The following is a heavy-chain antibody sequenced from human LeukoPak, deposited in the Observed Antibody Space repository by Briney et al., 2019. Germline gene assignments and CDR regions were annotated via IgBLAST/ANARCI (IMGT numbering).Heavy chain of an antibody. J-gene: IGHJ4*02. CDR1: GFTFSSYA. Sequence: GGTLRLSCAASGFTFSSYAMSWVRQAPGKGLVWVSRINSDGSSTSYADSVKGRFTISRDNAKNTLYLQMNSLRAEDTAVYYCAGPMGPTAIFGFDYWGQGTLVTVSS. CDR2: INSDGSST. D-gene: IGHD2-2*01. CDR3: AGPMGPTAIFGFDY. V-gene: IGHV3-74*01.